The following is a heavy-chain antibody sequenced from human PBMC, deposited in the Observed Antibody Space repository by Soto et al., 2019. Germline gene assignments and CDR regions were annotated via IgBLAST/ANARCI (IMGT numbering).Heavy chain of an antibody. Sequence: QITLKESGPTLVKPTQTLTLTCTFSGFSLSTSGVGVGWIRQPPGKALEWLALIYWDDDKRYSPSLKSRLTITKDTAKNQVVLTMTNMDPVDTATYYCAHSEGIAAAAHFFDYWGQGTLVTVSS. D-gene: IGHD6-13*01. CDR2: IYWDDDK. J-gene: IGHJ4*02. CDR1: GFSLSTSGVG. CDR3: AHSEGIAAAAHFFDY. V-gene: IGHV2-5*02.